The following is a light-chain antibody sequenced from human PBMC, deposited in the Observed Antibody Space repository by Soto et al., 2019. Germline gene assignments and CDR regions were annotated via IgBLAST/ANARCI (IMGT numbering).Light chain of an antibody. CDR1: QSIIRY. J-gene: IGKJ2*04. V-gene: IGKV1-39*01. Sequence: DIQMTQSPSSLSASVGDRVTITCRASQSIIRYLNWYQQKPGKAPKLLIYGTSSLQSGVPSRFSGSGSGTDFTLTISTLQPEDFATYYCQQTYTTPCSFGQGTKQETK. CDR3: QQTYTTPCS. CDR2: GTS.